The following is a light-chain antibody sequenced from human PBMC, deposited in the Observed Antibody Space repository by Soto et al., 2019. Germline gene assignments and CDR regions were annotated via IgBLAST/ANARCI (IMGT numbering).Light chain of an antibody. Sequence: DIQMTQSPSTLSASVGDGVTITCRASQSVSSWLAWYQQRPGKAPKLLIYDASSLESGVPSRFSGSGSGTEFTLTISSLQPDDFATYYCHQYNSYSPTFGQGTKLEIK. CDR2: DAS. J-gene: IGKJ2*01. V-gene: IGKV1-5*01. CDR3: HQYNSYSPT. CDR1: QSVSSW.